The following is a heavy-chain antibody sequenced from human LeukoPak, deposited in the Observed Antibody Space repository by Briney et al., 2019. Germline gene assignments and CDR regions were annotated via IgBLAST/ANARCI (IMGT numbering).Heavy chain of an antibody. CDR2: ISGDGGST. V-gene: IGHV3-43*02. J-gene: IGHJ3*02. D-gene: IGHD3-3*01. CDR3: VKIQSHVYDFWNGTEAFDI. CDR1: GFTFDDYA. Sequence: PGGSLRLSCAASGFTFDDYAMHWVRQAPGKGLEWVSLISGDGGSTYYADSVKGRFTISRDNSKNSLYLQMKSLRTEDTALYYCVKIQSHVYDFWNGTEAFDIWGQGTMVTVSS.